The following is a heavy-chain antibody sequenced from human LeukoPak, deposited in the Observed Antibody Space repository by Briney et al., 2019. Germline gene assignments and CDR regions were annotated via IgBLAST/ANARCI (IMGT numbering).Heavy chain of an antibody. V-gene: IGHV1-18*01. CDR2: ISAYNGNT. CDR1: GYTFTIYG. D-gene: IGHD5-24*01. Sequence: ASVTVSFTASGYTFTIYGISWVRQAPGQGLEWMGWISAYNGNTNYAQKLQGRVTMTTDTSTSTAYMELRSLRSDDTAVYYCARQDRPSRDGYKEYYFDYWGQGTLVTVSS. CDR3: ARQDRPSRDGYKEYYFDY. J-gene: IGHJ4*02.